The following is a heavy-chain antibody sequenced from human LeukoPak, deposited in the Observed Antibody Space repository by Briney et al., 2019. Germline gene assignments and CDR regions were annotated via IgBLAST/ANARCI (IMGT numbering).Heavy chain of an antibody. Sequence: SETLSLTCAVYGGSFSGYYWSWMRQPPGKGREWSGEINHIGSANYNPSRKSRVTISVDTSKNQFSLKLSSVTAADTAVYYCARRTASRTGRNSYYYYYMDVWGKGTTVTISS. CDR3: ARRTASRTGRNSYYYYYMDV. J-gene: IGHJ6*03. V-gene: IGHV4-34*01. CDR2: INHIGSA. CDR1: GGSFSGYY. D-gene: IGHD5-18*01.